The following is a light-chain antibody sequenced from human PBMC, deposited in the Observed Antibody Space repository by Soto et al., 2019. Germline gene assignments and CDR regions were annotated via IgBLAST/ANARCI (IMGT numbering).Light chain of an antibody. Sequence: AIQMTQSPSSLSASVGDRVTITCRASQAIRDDLGWYQQKPGKVPKLLIYGASSLESGVPSRISGSGSGTDFTLTISSLQPEDVATYYCLQDNNYPWTFGQGTKVEIK. CDR3: LQDNNYPWT. J-gene: IGKJ1*01. V-gene: IGKV1-6*01. CDR1: QAIRDD. CDR2: GAS.